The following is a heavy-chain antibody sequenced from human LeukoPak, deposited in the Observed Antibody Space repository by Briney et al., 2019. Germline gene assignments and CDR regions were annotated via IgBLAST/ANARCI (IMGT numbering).Heavy chain of an antibody. Sequence: SETLSLTCTVSGGSISSYYWSWIRQSPGEGLEWIGYIYYSGSTNYNPSLKSRVTISVDTSKNQFSLKLSSVTAADTAVYYCASLRGSGSYYIFDFWGQGTLVTVSP. J-gene: IGHJ4*02. V-gene: IGHV4-59*01. CDR2: IYYSGST. CDR3: ASLRGSGSYYIFDF. CDR1: GGSISSYY. D-gene: IGHD3-10*01.